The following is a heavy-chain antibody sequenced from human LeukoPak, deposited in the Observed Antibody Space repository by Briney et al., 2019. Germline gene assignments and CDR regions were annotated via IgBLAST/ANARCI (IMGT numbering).Heavy chain of an antibody. CDR2: INPNSGGT. CDR1: GYTFTGYY. V-gene: IGHV1-2*02. D-gene: IGHD5-24*01. Sequence: APVKVSCKASGYTFTGYYMHWVRQASGQGLEWMGWINPNSGGTDYAQKFQGRVTMTRDTSISTAYMELNRLRSDDTAVYYCASRDGPQGGFDYWGQGTLVTVSS. J-gene: IGHJ4*02. CDR3: ASRDGPQGGFDY.